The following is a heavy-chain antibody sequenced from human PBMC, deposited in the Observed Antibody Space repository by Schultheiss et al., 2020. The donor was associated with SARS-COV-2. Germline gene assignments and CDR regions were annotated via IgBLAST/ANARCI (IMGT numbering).Heavy chain of an antibody. V-gene: IGHV4-30-2*03. J-gene: IGHJ4*02. CDR1: GGSISSGGYY. CDR3: TTASPAFDY. Sequence: SETLSLTCTVSGGSISSGGYYWSWIRQPPGKGLEWIGEINHSGSTNYNPSLKSRVTISVDTSKNQFSLKLHSVTAADTAVYYCTTASPAFDYWGQGTLVTVSS. CDR2: INHSGST. D-gene: IGHD4-11*01.